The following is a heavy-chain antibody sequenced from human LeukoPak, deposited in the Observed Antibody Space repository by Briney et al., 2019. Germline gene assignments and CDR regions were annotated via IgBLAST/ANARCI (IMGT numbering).Heavy chain of an antibody. V-gene: IGHV4-59*08. J-gene: IGHJ3*02. D-gene: IGHD4-23*01. Sequence: PSDTLSLTCTVSGGSISSYSWSWTGQPPGKGLEWIGCIYYSGSTNYNPSLKSRVTISVDTSKNQFSLKLSSVTAADTALYYCARLFLPGGNAFDIWGQGTMVTVSS. CDR2: IYYSGST. CDR3: ARLFLPGGNAFDI. CDR1: GGSISSYS.